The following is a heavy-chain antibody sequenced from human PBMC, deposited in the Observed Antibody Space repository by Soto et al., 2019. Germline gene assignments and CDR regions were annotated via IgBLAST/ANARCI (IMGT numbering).Heavy chain of an antibody. D-gene: IGHD3-22*01. CDR1: GGSISSSDFY. CDR3: AVVDSTGNWFDP. V-gene: IGHV4-39*01. J-gene: IGHJ5*02. CDR2: IYYSGTT. Sequence: QLQLQESGPGLVKPSETLSLTCTVSGGSISSSDFYWGWLRQPPGKGLDFIGSIYYSGTTYYNPPLKNRITISVDTSKNQFSLKLISVTAADTAVYYCAVVDSTGNWFDPWGQGALVTVSS.